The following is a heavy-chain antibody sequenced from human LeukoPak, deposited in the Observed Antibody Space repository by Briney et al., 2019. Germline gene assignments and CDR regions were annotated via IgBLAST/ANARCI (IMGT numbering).Heavy chain of an antibody. D-gene: IGHD3-3*01. CDR2: IYYSGST. CDR3: ARSGGILEWLLPAHYFDY. J-gene: IGHJ4*02. V-gene: IGHV4-39*07. Sequence: KTSETLSLTCTVSGGSISSSSYYWGWIRQPPGKGLEWIGSIYYSGSTYYNPSLKSRVTISVDTSKNQFSLKLSSVTAADTAVYYCARSGGILEWLLPAHYFDYWGQGTLVTVSS. CDR1: GGSISSSSYY.